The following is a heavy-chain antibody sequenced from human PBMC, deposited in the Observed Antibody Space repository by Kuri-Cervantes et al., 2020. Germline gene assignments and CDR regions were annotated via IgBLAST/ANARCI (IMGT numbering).Heavy chain of an antibody. CDR1: GGSISSGGYS. V-gene: IGHV4-30-2*02. Sequence: LRLSCAVSGGSISSGGYSWSWIRQPPGNGLEWIGYIYHSGSTYYDPSLKSRVTISVDTSKNQFSLKLSSVTAADTAVYYCARTVDSSGYYFNWFDPWGQGTLVTVSS. CDR3: ARTVDSSGYYFNWFDP. J-gene: IGHJ5*02. CDR2: IYHSGST. D-gene: IGHD3-22*01.